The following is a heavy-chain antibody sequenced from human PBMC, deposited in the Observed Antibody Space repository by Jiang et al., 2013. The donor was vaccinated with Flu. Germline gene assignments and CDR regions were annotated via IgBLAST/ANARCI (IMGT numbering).Heavy chain of an antibody. V-gene: IGHV4-30-2*01. D-gene: IGHD2-2*01. J-gene: IGHJ6*01. CDR3: ASVPATMPRQDGMDV. Sequence: GPGLVKPSQTLSLTCTVSGGSISSGGYYWSWVRQPPGKGLEWIGEIFHSGSTNYNPSLKSRVTMSVDKSKNQFSLKLSSVTAADTAVYFCASVPATMPRQDGMDVWGPRDHGHRLL. CDR1: GGSISSGGYY. CDR2: IFHSGST.